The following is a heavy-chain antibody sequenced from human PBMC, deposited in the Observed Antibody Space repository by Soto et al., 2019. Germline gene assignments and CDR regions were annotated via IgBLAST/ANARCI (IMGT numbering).Heavy chain of an antibody. V-gene: IGHV4-31*03. J-gene: IGHJ5*02. CDR2: IYYSGST. Sequence: QVQLQESGPGLVKPSQTLSLTCTVSGGSISSGGYYWSWIRQHPGKGLEWIGYIYYSGSTYYNPSLKXGXTXSXHTSKNQVSLKLSSVTAADTAVYYCARVGGINWFDPWGQGTLVTVSS. CDR3: ARVGGINWFDP. D-gene: IGHD3-16*01. CDR1: GGSISSGGYY.